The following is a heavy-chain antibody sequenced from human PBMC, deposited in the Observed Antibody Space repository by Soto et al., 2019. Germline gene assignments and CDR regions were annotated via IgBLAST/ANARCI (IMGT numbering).Heavy chain of an antibody. CDR3: ARSPQASSGRNDCFDY. V-gene: IGHV4-59*01. CDR2: IFVGGHT. Sequence: SVIRCFPCAVFGKLLTPYCWLGCQQYPGKRPEWIGDIFVGGHTRYDPSIRGRAAISVDTSKDELSLKSSSVAAADTAVYYCARSPQASSGRNDCFDYWGQGTLVTVSS. D-gene: IGHD6-19*01. CDR1: GKLLTPYC. J-gene: IGHJ4*02.